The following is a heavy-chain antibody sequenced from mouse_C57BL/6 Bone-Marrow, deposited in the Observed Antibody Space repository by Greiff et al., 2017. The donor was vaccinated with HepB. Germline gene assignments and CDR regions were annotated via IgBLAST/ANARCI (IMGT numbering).Heavy chain of an antibody. Sequence: QVQLKQPGAELVKPGASVKMSCKASGYTFTSYWITWVKQRPGQGLEWIGDIYPGSGSTNYNEKFKSKATLTVDTSSSTAYMQLSSLTSEDSAVYYCARLFDGNYVDWFAYWGQGTLVTVSA. J-gene: IGHJ3*01. D-gene: IGHD2-1*01. V-gene: IGHV1-55*01. CDR3: ARLFDGNYVDWFAY. CDR2: IYPGSGST. CDR1: GYTFTSYW.